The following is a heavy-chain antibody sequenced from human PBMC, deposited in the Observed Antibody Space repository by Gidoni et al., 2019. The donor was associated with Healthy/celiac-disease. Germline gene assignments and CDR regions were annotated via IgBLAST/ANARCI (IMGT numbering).Heavy chain of an antibody. CDR2: ISWDDDK. D-gene: IGHD3-16*02. V-gene: IGHV2-5*02. J-gene: IGHJ5*02. CDR3: AHFRAAFGVVIVGDWFDP. Sequence: QITLKESGPTLVKPTQTLTLTCTFSGFSLSTSGVGVGWIRQPPGKALEWLALISWDDDKRYSPSLNSRLTITKDTSKNQVVLTMTNMDPVDTATYYCAHFRAAFGVVIVGDWFDPWGQGTLVTVSS. CDR1: GFSLSTSGVG.